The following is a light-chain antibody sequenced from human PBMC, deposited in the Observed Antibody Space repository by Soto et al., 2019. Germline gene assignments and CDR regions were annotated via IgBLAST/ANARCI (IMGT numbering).Light chain of an antibody. CDR2: GTS. J-gene: IGKJ1*01. V-gene: IGKV3-15*01. CDR1: QSVSSS. Sequence: EIVLTQSPGTLSLSPGERATLSCRVSQSVSSSSLAWYQQKPGQAPRLLIYGTSTRATGIPARFSGSGSGTEFTLTISSLQSEDFAVYYCQQYNNWPRTFGQGTKVDIK. CDR3: QQYNNWPRT.